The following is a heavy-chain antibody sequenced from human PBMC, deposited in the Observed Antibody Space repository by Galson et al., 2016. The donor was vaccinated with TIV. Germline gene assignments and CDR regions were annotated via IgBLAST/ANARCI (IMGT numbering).Heavy chain of an antibody. CDR3: ARGGVGRHSTSGYAT. J-gene: IGHJ5*02. CDR2: INQSGST. D-gene: IGHD2-2*01. V-gene: IGHV4-34*01. CDR1: GGSFSGFY. Sequence: LSLTCTVYGGSFSGFYWSWIRQSPGKGLEWIGEINQSGSTNYNPSLKSRVTMSVDTSKHEFSLRVGSVTAADTAVYYCARGGVGRHSTSGYATWGQGILVTVTP.